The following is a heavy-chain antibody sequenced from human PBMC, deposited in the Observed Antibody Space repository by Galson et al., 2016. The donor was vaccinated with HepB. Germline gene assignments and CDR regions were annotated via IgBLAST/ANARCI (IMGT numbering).Heavy chain of an antibody. J-gene: IGHJ5*02. V-gene: IGHV7-4-1*02. Sequence: VKVSCQASGYIFTDYAMNWVRQAPGQGLAWMGWINTNTGNPTYAQGFTGRFVFSLDTSVSTAYLQISSLKAEDTAVYYCARDPGYCGGGSCYNWFDPWGQGTLVTVSS. D-gene: IGHD2-15*01. CDR3: ARDPGYCGGGSCYNWFDP. CDR1: GYIFTDYA. CDR2: INTNTGNP.